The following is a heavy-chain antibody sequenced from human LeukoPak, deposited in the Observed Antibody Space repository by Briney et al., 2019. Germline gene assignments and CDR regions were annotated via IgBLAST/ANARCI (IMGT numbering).Heavy chain of an antibody. CDR3: ARGQQLSVPSFDY. V-gene: IGHV1-2*02. CDR2: INPNSGGT. CDR1: GYTFTGYY. Sequence: AGESLKISCKGSGYTFTGYYMHWVRQAPGQGLEWMGWINPNSGGTNYAQKFQGRVTMTRDTSISTAYMELSRLRSDDTAVYYCARGQQLSVPSFDYWGQGTLVTVSS. D-gene: IGHD6-13*01. J-gene: IGHJ4*02.